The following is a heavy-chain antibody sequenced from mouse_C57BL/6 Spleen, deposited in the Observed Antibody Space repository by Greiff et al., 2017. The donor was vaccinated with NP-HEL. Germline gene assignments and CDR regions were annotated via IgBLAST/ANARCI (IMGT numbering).Heavy chain of an antibody. D-gene: IGHD1-1*01. CDR3: TRITTAAY. Sequence: VQLKESGAELVRPGASVKLSCTASGFNIKDDYMHWVKQRPEQGLEWIGWIDPENGDTEYASKFQGKATITADTSSNTAYLQLSSLTSEDTAVYYCTRITTAAYWGQGTLVTVSA. CDR1: GFNIKDDY. V-gene: IGHV14-4*01. J-gene: IGHJ3*01. CDR2: IDPENGDT.